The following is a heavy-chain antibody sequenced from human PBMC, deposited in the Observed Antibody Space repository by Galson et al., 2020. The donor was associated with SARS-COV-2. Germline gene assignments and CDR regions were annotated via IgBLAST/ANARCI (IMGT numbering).Heavy chain of an antibody. CDR1: GFTFSSYG. D-gene: IGHD6-13*01. J-gene: IGHJ2*01. CDR2: ISYDGSNK. V-gene: IGHV3-30*18. Sequence: TGGSLRLSCAASGFTFSSYGMHWVRQAPGKGLEWVAVISYDGSNKYYADSVKGRFTISRDNSKNTLYLQMNSLRAEDTAVYYCAKPGLIAAAATAWYCDLWGRGTLVTVSS. CDR3: AKPGLIAAAATAWYCDL.